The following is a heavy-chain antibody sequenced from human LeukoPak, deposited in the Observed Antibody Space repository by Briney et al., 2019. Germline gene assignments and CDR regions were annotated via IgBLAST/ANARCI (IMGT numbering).Heavy chain of an antibody. D-gene: IGHD4-17*01. CDR1: GFTFINYA. V-gene: IGHV3-30*04. J-gene: IGHJ4*02. CDR2: ISYDGTNK. Sequence: PGGSLRLSCAASGFTFINYAMNWVRQAPGKGLEWVAVISYDGTNKHYADSVKGRFTISRDNSKNTLYLQMNSLRAEDTAVYYCARDRTTVTVFDYWGQGILVTVSS. CDR3: ARDRTTVTVFDY.